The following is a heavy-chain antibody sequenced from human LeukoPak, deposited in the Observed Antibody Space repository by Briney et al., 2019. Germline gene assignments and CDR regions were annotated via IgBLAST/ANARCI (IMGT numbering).Heavy chain of an antibody. Sequence: PSETLSLTCTVSGGSISSYYWSWIRQPPGKGLEWIGYIYYSGSTNYNPSLKSRVTISVDTSKNQFSLKLSSVTAADTAVYYCARSELDYHFDYWGQGTLVTVSS. CDR3: ARSELDYHFDY. J-gene: IGHJ4*02. CDR2: IYYSGST. D-gene: IGHD3/OR15-3a*01. V-gene: IGHV4-59*01. CDR1: GGSISSYY.